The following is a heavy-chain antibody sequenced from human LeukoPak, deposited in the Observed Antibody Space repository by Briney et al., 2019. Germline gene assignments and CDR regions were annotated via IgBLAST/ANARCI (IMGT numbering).Heavy chain of an antibody. CDR3: ARVGGSHYFDY. D-gene: IGHD1-26*01. Sequence: PGGSLSLSCAASGFTFSSYAMHWVRQAPGKGLEYVSAISSNGGSTYYANSVKGRFTISRDNSKNTLYLQMGSLRAEDMAVYYCARVGGSHYFDYWGQGTLVTVSS. V-gene: IGHV3-64*01. CDR1: GFTFSSYA. J-gene: IGHJ4*02. CDR2: ISSNGGST.